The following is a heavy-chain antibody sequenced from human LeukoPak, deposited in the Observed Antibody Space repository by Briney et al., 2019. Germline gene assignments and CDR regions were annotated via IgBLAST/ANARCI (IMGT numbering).Heavy chain of an antibody. V-gene: IGHV3-23*01. J-gene: IGHJ6*02. CDR3: AKSSGGSCYSAMDV. CDR2: INSNGDRT. CDR1: GFTLSSFA. Sequence: GGSLRLSCAASGFTLSSFAMTWVRQAPGKGPEWVSVINSNGDRTYYTDSLKGRFTISRDNSKNTVNLQLNSLRAEDTAVYYCAKSSGGSCYSAMDVWGQGTTVTVSS. D-gene: IGHD2-15*01.